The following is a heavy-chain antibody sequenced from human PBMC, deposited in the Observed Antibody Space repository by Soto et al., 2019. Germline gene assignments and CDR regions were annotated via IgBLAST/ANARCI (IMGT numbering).Heavy chain of an antibody. CDR3: ARALSLGYCSGGSCYPALVGMDV. J-gene: IGHJ6*02. CDR1: GFTFSSYA. D-gene: IGHD2-15*01. V-gene: IGHV3-13*01. CDR2: IGTAGDT. Sequence: PGGSLRLSCAASGFTFSSYAMHWVRQATGKGLEWVSAIGTAGDTYYPGSVKGRFTISRENAKNSLYLQMNSLRAGDTAVYYCARALSLGYCSGGSCYPALVGMDVWGQGTTVTVSS.